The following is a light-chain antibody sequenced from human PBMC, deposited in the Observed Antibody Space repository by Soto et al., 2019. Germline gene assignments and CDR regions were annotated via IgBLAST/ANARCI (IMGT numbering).Light chain of an antibody. CDR2: DAS. V-gene: IGKV3-11*01. J-gene: IGKJ4*01. CDR1: QSVSSY. Sequence: DIELTQSPSTLSLSPGERATLSCRASQSVSSYLAWYQQKPGQAPRLLIYDASNRDTGIPARFSGSGSGTDFTPTISSLEPEDFAVYYCQHRSNWPLTFGGGTKVEIK. CDR3: QHRSNWPLT.